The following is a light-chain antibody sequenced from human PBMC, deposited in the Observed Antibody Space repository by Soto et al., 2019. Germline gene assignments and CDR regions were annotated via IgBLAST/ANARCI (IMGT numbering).Light chain of an antibody. CDR3: QSSDRSMSRYV. V-gene: IGLV1-40*01. CDR1: SSNIGAGYD. J-gene: IGLJ1*01. Sequence: QSVLTQPPSVSGAPGQRVTISCTGSSSNIGAGYDVHWYQQLPGTAPKLLIYGNSNRPSGVPDRFSGSKSGTSASLAITGRLAEDEADYYCQSSDRSMSRYVFGTGTQLTVL. CDR2: GNS.